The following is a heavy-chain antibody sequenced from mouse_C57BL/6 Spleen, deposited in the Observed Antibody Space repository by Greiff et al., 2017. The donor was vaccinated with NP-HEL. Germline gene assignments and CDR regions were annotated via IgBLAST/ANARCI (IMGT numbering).Heavy chain of an antibody. J-gene: IGHJ3*01. Sequence: VQLQQSGAELVRPGASVKLSCTASGFNIKNYYMHWVKQRPEQGLEWIGRIDPEDGDTKYAPKFQGKATITADTSSNTAYLQLSSLTAEDTAIYYCASGDGYDGFAYGGQGTLFTVSA. CDR3: ASGDGYDGFAY. CDR2: IDPEDGDT. D-gene: IGHD2-2*01. CDR1: GFNIKNYY. V-gene: IGHV14-1*01.